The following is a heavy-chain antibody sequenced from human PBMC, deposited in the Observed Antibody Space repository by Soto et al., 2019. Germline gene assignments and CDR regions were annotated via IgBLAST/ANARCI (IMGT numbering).Heavy chain of an antibody. CDR3: ARDGPENYDFWSGYSREYYYYGMDV. V-gene: IGHV1-18*01. CDR2: ISAYNGNT. Sequence: ASVKLSCKASGYTFTSYGISWVRQAPGQGLEWMGWISAYNGNTNYAQKLQGRVTMTTDTSTSTAYMELRSLRSDDTAVYYCARDGPENYDFWSGYSREYYYYGMDVWGQGTTVTV. D-gene: IGHD3-3*01. CDR1: GYTFTSYG. J-gene: IGHJ6*02.